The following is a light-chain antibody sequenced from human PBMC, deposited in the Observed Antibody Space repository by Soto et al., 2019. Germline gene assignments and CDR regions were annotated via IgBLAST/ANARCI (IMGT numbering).Light chain of an antibody. CDR1: QSVSSR. Sequence: EIVLTQSPGTLSLSPGERATLSCRASQSVSSRLAWYQQRPGQAPRLLISGASSRATGIPARFSGSGSGTDFTLTISRLEPEDAAVYYCQQYVSSPPYWTFGQGTKVDTK. J-gene: IGKJ1*01. CDR3: QQYVSSPPYWT. CDR2: GAS. V-gene: IGKV3-20*01.